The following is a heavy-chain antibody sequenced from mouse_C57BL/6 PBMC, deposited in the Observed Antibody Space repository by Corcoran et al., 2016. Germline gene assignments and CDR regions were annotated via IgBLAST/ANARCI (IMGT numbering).Heavy chain of an antibody. CDR1: GYSITSGYY. V-gene: IGHV3-6*01. D-gene: IGHD4-1*01. CDR2: ISYDGSN. Sequence: DVQLQESGPGLVKPSQSLSLTCSVTGYSITSGYYWNWIRQFPGNKLEWMGYISYDGSNNYNPSLKNRISITRDTSKNQFFLKLNSVTTEDTATYYFATGTGGAMDYWGRGTSVTVSS. CDR3: ATGTGGAMDY. J-gene: IGHJ4*01.